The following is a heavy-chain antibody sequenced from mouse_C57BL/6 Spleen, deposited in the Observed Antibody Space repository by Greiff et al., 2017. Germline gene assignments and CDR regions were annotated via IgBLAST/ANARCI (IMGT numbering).Heavy chain of an antibody. J-gene: IGHJ4*01. CDR3: GRGAVVADAMDY. D-gene: IGHD1-1*01. CDR2: INPSTGGT. V-gene: IGHV1-42*01. CDR1: GYSFTGYY. Sequence: VQLQQSGPELVKPGASVKISCKASGYSFTGYYMNWVKQSPEKSLEWIGEINPSTGGTTYNQKFKAKATLTVDKSSSTAYMQLNSLTSEDSAVYYCGRGAVVADAMDYWGQGTSVTVSS.